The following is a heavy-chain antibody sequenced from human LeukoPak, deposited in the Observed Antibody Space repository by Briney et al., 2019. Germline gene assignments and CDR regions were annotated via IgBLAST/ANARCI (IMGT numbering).Heavy chain of an antibody. CDR2: ISYDGSNK. CDR1: GFTFSSYA. V-gene: IGHV3-30*09. CDR3: ARGPYYDILTGFHFYFDY. J-gene: IGHJ4*02. Sequence: PGRSLRLSCAASGFTFSSYAMHWVRQAPGKGLEWVAVISYDGSNKYYADSVKGRFAISRDNSKNTLYLQMNSLRAEDTAVYYCARGPYYDILTGFHFYFDYWGQGTLVTVSS. D-gene: IGHD3-9*01.